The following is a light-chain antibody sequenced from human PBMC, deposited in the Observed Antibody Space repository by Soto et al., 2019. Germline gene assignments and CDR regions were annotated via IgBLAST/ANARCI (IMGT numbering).Light chain of an antibody. J-gene: IGLJ2*01. CDR1: SSNIGSST. CDR2: GND. V-gene: IGLV1-44*01. CDR3: AVWNGSLNAVV. Sequence: QSVLTQAPSASGSPGQRVTISCSGSSSNIGSSTVNWYQQLPGTAPKLLMYGNDQRPSGVPDRFSGSKSGTSASLAISGLQSEDEADYYCAVWNGSLNAVVFGGGTKLTLL.